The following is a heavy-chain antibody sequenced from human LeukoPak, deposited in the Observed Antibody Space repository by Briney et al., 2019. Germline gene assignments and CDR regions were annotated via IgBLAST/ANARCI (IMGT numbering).Heavy chain of an antibody. Sequence: PGRSLRLSCAASAFTFSSYGMHWVRQAPGKGLEWVAAISDNGRNEYYADSVRGRFTISRDDSKNTLHLRMNSLRGEDTALYYCAKDRRSSWCIDYWGQGTLVTVS. J-gene: IGHJ4*02. D-gene: IGHD6-13*01. CDR2: ISDNGRNE. CDR3: AKDRRSSWCIDY. CDR1: AFTFSSYG. V-gene: IGHV3-30*18.